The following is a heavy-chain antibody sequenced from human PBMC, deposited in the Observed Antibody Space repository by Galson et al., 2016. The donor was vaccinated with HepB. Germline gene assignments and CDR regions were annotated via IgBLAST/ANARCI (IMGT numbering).Heavy chain of an antibody. V-gene: IGHV1-24*01. CDR1: GYSLSELS. J-gene: IGHJ4*02. D-gene: IGHD2-21*02. CDR3: ASGVATSTLEY. Sequence: SVKVSCKVSGYSLSELSMHWVRQAPGKGLEWMASFDPEHAETIYAQNFQGRVTMSEDSSIDTAYLELSSLRSVDTAVYYCASGVATSTLEYWGQGTLVTVSS. CDR2: FDPEHAET.